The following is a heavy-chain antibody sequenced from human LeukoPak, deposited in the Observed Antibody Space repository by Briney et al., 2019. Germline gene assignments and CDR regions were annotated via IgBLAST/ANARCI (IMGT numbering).Heavy chain of an antibody. Sequence: ASVKVSCKASGYTFTSYGISWVRQAPGQGHEWMGWISAYSGNTNYAQKLQGRVTMTTDTSTSTAYMELRSLRSDDTAVYYCARASYDSSGYYQIDYWGQGTLATVSS. D-gene: IGHD3-22*01. CDR1: GYTFTSYG. CDR2: ISAYSGNT. J-gene: IGHJ4*02. CDR3: ARASYDSSGYYQIDY. V-gene: IGHV1-18*01.